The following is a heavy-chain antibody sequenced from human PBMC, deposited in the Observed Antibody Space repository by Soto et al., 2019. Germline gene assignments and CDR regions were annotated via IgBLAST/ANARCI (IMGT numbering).Heavy chain of an antibody. CDR1: GYTFTAYY. J-gene: IGHJ4*02. Sequence: WASVKVSCKASGYTFTAYYIHWVRQAPGQGLEWMGWINPNSGDTNYTQKFQGWVTMTRDTSISTAYMELSRLRSDDTAVYYCATSRISIAVAGETEYYFDYWGQGTLVTVSS. V-gene: IGHV1-2*04. CDR2: INPNSGDT. CDR3: ATSRISIAVAGETEYYFDY. D-gene: IGHD6-19*01.